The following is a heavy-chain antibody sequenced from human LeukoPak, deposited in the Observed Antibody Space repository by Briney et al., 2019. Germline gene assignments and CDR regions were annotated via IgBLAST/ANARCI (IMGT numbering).Heavy chain of an antibody. CDR3: ARGTYYYDSSYAFDI. V-gene: IGHV1-46*01. J-gene: IGHJ3*02. CDR1: GYTFTGYY. D-gene: IGHD3-22*01. CDR2: INPSGGST. Sequence: ASVKVSCKASGYTFTGYYMHWVRQAPGQGLEWMGIINPSGGSTSYAQKFQGRVTMTRDMSTSTVYMELSSLRSEDTAVYYCARGTYYYDSSYAFDIWGQGTMVTVSS.